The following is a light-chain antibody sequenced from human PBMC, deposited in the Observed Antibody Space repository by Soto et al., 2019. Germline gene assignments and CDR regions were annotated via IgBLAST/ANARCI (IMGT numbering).Light chain of an antibody. CDR2: GAS. J-gene: IGKJ1*01. V-gene: IGKV3-20*01. Sequence: ELVLTQSPGTLSLSPGERATLSGRASQSVSNYLAWYQRNPGQAPRLLIYGASSRATGIPDRVSGSGSWTAFALTIGRLEPEDFAVYYCHQYGGSPQTFGQGTNVESK. CDR3: HQYGGSPQT. CDR1: QSVSNY.